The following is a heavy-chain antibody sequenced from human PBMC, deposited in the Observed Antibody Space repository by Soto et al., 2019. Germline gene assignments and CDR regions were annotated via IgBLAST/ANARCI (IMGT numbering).Heavy chain of an antibody. CDR2: IWYDGSNK. Sequence: ESGGGVVQPGRSLRLSCAASGFTFSSYGMHWVRQAPGKGLEWVAVIWYDGSNKYYADSVKGRFTISRDNSKNTLYLQMNSLRAEDTAVYYCARNLLRFWDWFDPWGQGTLVTVSS. V-gene: IGHV3-33*01. CDR1: GFTFSSYG. D-gene: IGHD3-3*01. CDR3: ARNLLRFWDWFDP. J-gene: IGHJ5*02.